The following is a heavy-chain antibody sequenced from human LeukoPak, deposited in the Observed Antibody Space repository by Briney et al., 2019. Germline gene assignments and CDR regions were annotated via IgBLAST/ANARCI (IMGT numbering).Heavy chain of an antibody. CDR1: GGSISSYY. CDR2: IYYSGST. V-gene: IGHV4-59*01. D-gene: IGHD2-2*01. Sequence: SETPSLTCTVSGGSISSYYWSWIRQPPGKGLEWIGYIYYSGSTNYNPSLKSRVTISVDTSKNQFSLKLSSVPAADTAVYYCARDCSSTSCYDYWGQGTLVTVSS. J-gene: IGHJ4*02. CDR3: ARDCSSTSCYDY.